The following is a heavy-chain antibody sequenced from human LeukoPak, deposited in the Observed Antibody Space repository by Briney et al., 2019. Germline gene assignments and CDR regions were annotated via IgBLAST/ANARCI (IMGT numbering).Heavy chain of an antibody. Sequence: GGSLRLSCAASGFTFSSYGMHWVRQAPGKGLEWVAVIWYDGSNKYYADSVKDRFTISRDNSKNTLYLQMNSLRAEDTAVYYCARDINKQLAPVYYYYGMDVWGQGTTVTVSS. D-gene: IGHD6-13*01. V-gene: IGHV3-33*01. CDR3: ARDINKQLAPVYYYYGMDV. J-gene: IGHJ6*02. CDR2: IWYDGSNK. CDR1: GFTFSSYG.